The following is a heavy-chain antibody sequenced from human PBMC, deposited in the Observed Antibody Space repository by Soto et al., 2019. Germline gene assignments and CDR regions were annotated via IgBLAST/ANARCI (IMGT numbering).Heavy chain of an antibody. D-gene: IGHD2-21*02. V-gene: IGHV1-8*01. CDR1: GYTFITYD. J-gene: IGHJ4*02. Sequence: ASVKVSCKASGYTFITYDINWVRQATGQGLEWMGWMNPSNGNAGYAQKFQGRLTMTRNTSISTAYMELSSLRSGDTAVYYCARGAYCGGDCYSLFDYWGQGTLVTVSS. CDR2: MNPSNGNA. CDR3: ARGAYCGGDCYSLFDY.